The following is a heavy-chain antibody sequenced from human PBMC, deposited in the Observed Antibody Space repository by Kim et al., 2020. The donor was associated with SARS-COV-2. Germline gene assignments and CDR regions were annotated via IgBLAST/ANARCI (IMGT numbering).Heavy chain of an antibody. CDR3: ARILYDKSGYFLFDS. Sequence: PALRSRVTITVDTSKNQFSRKLSSVTTADSALYYCARILYDKSGYFLFDSWGQGTLVTVSS. D-gene: IGHD3-22*01. J-gene: IGHJ4*02. V-gene: IGHV4-59*01.